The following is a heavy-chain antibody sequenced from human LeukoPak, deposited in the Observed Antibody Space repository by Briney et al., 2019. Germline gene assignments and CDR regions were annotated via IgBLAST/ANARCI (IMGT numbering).Heavy chain of an antibody. D-gene: IGHD1-26*01. Sequence: PGGSLRLSCAASGFTFSSYAMSWVRQAPGKGLEWISSIGGSGSSTYYAGSVKGRFTISRDNSKDTLYLQMNSLRAEDTAVYYCAKDLGRYRNNYFDYWGQGTLVTVSS. J-gene: IGHJ4*02. CDR3: AKDLGRYRNNYFDY. CDR1: GFTFSSYA. CDR2: IGGSGSST. V-gene: IGHV3-23*01.